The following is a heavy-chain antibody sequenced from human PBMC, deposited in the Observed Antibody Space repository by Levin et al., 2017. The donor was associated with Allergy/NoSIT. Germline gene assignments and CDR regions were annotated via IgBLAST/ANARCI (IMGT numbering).Heavy chain of an antibody. CDR1: GFTFDDYG. J-gene: IGHJ3*02. V-gene: IGHV3-20*01. CDR2: INWNGGST. CDR3: ARHRFTMNIHDGFDI. Sequence: AASVKVSCAASGFTFDDYGMSWVRQAPGKGLEWVSGINWNGGSTGYADSLKGRLTISRDNAKNSLYLQMNSLRAEDTGLYHCARHRFTMNIHDGFDIWGQGTMVIVSS. D-gene: IGHD2/OR15-2a*01.